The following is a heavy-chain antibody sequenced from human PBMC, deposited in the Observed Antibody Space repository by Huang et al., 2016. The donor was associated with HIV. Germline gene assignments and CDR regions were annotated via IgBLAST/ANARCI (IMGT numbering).Heavy chain of an antibody. Sequence: QVQLVQSGAEVKKPGASVKVSCKASGYSFTTYALHWVRQAPGHRLEWMGWSNPGNGNTNYSQKFQGRVTITRDTSASTVYMEVSSLTFEDTALYYCAREFVIFGAPLWPAYWGQGTLISVSS. J-gene: IGHJ4*02. V-gene: IGHV1-3*01. CDR3: AREFVIFGAPLWPAY. CDR2: SNPGNGNT. CDR1: GYSFTTYA. D-gene: IGHD2-21*01.